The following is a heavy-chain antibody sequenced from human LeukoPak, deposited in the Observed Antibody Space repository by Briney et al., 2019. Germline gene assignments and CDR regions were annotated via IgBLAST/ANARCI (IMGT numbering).Heavy chain of an antibody. V-gene: IGHV3-23*01. CDR1: GFTFSSYA. CDR2: ISGSGGST. J-gene: IGHJ4*02. Sequence: PGGSLRLSCAASGFTFSSYAMSWVRQAPGKGLEWVSAISGSGGSTYYADSVKGRFTISRDNSKNTLYLQMNSLRAEDTAVYYCARVLHKRNYDSGVYYGYWGQGTLVTVSS. CDR3: ARVLHKRNYDSGVYYGY. D-gene: IGHD3-22*01.